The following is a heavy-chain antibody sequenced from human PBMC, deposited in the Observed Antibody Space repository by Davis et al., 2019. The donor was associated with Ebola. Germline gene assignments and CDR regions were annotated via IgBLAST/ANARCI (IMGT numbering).Heavy chain of an antibody. Sequence: AASVKVSCKASGFTFSSSAMQWVRQARGQRLEWIGSIVLGSVNTNYAQKFQGRVTITADKSTSTAYMELSSLRSEDTAVYYCARDQDYYGSGSHTNWFDPWGQGTLVTVSS. V-gene: IGHV1-58*02. CDR2: IVLGSVNT. J-gene: IGHJ5*02. CDR3: ARDQDYYGSGSHTNWFDP. D-gene: IGHD3-10*01. CDR1: GFTFSSSA.